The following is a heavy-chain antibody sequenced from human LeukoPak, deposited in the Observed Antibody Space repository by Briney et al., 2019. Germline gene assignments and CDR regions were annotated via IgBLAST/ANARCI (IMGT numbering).Heavy chain of an antibody. J-gene: IGHJ6*02. CDR3: ARDRSSSTSGMDV. V-gene: IGHV4-30-4*01. CDR1: GGSISSGDYY. D-gene: IGHD2-2*01. CDR2: IYYSGST. Sequence: SQTLSLTCIVSGGSISSGDYYWSWIRQPPGKGLEWIGYIYYSGSTYYNPSLKSRVTISVDTSKNQFSLKLSSVTAADTAVYYCARDRSSSTSGMDVWGQGTTVTVSS.